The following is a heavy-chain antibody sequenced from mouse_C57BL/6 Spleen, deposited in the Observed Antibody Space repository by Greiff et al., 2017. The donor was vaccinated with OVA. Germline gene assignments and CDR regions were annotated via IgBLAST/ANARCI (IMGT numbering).Heavy chain of an antibody. D-gene: IGHD2-4*01. J-gene: IGHJ4*01. CDR2: LYPGDGDT. V-gene: IGHV1-82*01. CDR3: AREDYDYDGYYAMDY. CDR1: GYAFSSSW. Sequence: VQLQQSGPELVKPGASVKISCKASGYAFSSSWMNWVKQRPGKGLEWIGRLYPGDGDTNYNGKFKGKATLTADKSSSTAYMQLSSLTSEDSAVYFCAREDYDYDGYYAMDYWGQGTSVTVSS.